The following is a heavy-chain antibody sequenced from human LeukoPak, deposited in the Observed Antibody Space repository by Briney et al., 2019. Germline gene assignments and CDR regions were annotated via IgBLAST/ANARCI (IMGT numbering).Heavy chain of an antibody. J-gene: IGHJ4*02. D-gene: IGHD3-22*01. CDR2: TRNKANSYTT. CDR3: ARVYYDSSGSKIDY. V-gene: IGHV3-72*01. Sequence: GGSLRLSCVASGFTFSDHYMDWVRQAPGKGLEWVGRTRNKANSYTTEYAASVKGRFTISRDDSKNSLYLQMNSLKTEDTAVYYCARVYYDSSGSKIDYWGQGTLVTVSS. CDR1: GFTFSDHY.